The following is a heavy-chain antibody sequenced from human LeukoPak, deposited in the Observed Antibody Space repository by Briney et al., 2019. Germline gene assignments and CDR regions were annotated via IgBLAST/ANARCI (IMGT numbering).Heavy chain of an antibody. V-gene: IGHV3-7*01. CDR2: INEDGSVK. D-gene: IGHD1-26*01. Sequence: GGSLRLSCAASGFTFTSYWMTWVRQAPGKGLEWLTNINEDGSVKHYVDSVRGRFTISRDNAKNSLYLQMDSLRAEDTAVYYCARDLMGWDLHYFDYWGQGTLVTVSS. J-gene: IGHJ4*02. CDR3: ARDLMGWDLHYFDY. CDR1: GFTFTSYW.